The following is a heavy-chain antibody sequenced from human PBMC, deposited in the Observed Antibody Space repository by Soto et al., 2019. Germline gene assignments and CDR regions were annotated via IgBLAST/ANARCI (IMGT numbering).Heavy chain of an antibody. V-gene: IGHV3-48*04. CDR1: GFTFSSYS. CDR2: ISSSGSTI. CDR3: ARDPAYSSSWYECEQNNWFDP. J-gene: IGHJ5*02. D-gene: IGHD6-13*01. Sequence: GGSLRLSGAASGFTFSSYSMHWVRQAPGKGLEWASYISSSGSTIYYADSVKVRFTISRDNAKNSLYLQMNSLRAEDTAVYYCARDPAYSSSWYECEQNNWFDPWGQGTLVTVSS.